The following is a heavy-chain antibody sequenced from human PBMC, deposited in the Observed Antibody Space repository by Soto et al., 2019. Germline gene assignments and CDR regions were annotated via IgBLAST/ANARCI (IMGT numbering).Heavy chain of an antibody. V-gene: IGHV4-34*01. Sequence: SETLSLTCAVYGGSFSGYYWSWIRQPPGKGLEWIGEINHSGSTNYNPSLKSRVTISVDTSKNQFSLKLSSVTAADTAVYYCARDDYYDILTGSYGMDVWGQGTTVTVSS. CDR1: GGSFSGYY. CDR2: INHSGST. J-gene: IGHJ6*02. CDR3: ARDDYYDILTGSYGMDV. D-gene: IGHD3-9*01.